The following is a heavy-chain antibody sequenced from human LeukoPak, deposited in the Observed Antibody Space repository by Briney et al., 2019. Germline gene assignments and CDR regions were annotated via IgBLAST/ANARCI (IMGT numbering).Heavy chain of an antibody. V-gene: IGHV4-61*02. CDR2: IYTSGST. CDR3: ATSGSSGWFDY. CDR1: GGSISSGSYY. Sequence: SETLSLTCTVSGGSISSGSYYWSWIRQPAGKGLEWIGRIYTSGSTNYNPSLKSRVTISVDTSKNQFSLKLSSVTAADTAVYYCATSGSSGWFDYWGQGTLVTVSS. J-gene: IGHJ4*02. D-gene: IGHD6-19*01.